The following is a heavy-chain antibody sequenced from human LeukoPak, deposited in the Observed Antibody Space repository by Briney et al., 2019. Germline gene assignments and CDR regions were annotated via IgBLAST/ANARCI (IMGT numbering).Heavy chain of an antibody. Sequence: ASVKVSCKASGYTFTSYGISWVRQAPGQGLEWMGWISAYNGNTNYAQKLQGRVTMTTDTSTSTAYMELSSLRSEDTAVYYCARDRTGVVVPAATRYYYYGMDVWGQGTTVTVSS. D-gene: IGHD2-2*01. CDR1: GYTFTSYG. CDR3: ARDRTGVVVPAATRYYYYGMDV. J-gene: IGHJ6*02. CDR2: ISAYNGNT. V-gene: IGHV1-18*01.